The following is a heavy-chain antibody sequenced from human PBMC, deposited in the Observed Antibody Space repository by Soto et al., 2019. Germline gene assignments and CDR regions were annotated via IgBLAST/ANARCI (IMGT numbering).Heavy chain of an antibody. Sequence: GGSLRVSCAASGFTFNNYAMNWVRQIPGKGLEWVSSISGNAGSTWYADSVKGRFTISRDNSQGTVSLQMSSLRADDTAIYYGAKGIHVMVVPGTAYFDSWGRGTLVTVSS. CDR3: AKGIHVMVVPGTAYFDS. V-gene: IGHV3-23*01. D-gene: IGHD2-21*02. CDR1: GFTFNNYA. CDR2: ISGNAGST. J-gene: IGHJ4*02.